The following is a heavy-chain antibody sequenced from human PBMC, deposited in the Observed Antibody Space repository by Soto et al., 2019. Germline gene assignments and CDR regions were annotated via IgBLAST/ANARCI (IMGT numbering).Heavy chain of an antibody. CDR2: ISGGGDTT. V-gene: IGHV3-23*01. CDR1: GFTFNRYA. J-gene: IGHJ4*02. D-gene: IGHD3-10*01. Sequence: EVQLLESGGGLVQPGGSLRLSCAASGFTFNRYAMNWVRQAPGKGLEWVTAISGGGDTTYYADSVKGRFTVSRDGSKNTLYLQMRSLRAEDTALYYYAKVRGGSGSRVPHVDFWGEGTLVTVSS. CDR3: AKVRGGSGSRVPHVDF.